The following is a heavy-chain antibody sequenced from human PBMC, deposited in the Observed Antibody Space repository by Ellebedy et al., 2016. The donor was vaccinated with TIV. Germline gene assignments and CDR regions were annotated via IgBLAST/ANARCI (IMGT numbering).Heavy chain of an antibody. J-gene: IGHJ4*02. Sequence: SGPTLVKPTQTLTLTCTFSGFSFTTSGVGVGWIRQPPGKALEWLALIYWNDDKRYSPSLKSRLTITKDTSKNQVVLTMTNMDPVDTATYYCAHSRIAARLHPFDYWGQGTLVTVSS. V-gene: IGHV2-5*01. CDR1: GFSFTTSGVG. CDR2: IYWNDDK. D-gene: IGHD6-6*01. CDR3: AHSRIAARLHPFDY.